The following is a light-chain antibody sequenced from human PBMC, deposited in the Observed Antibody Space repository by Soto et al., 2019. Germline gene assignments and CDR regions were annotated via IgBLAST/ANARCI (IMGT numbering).Light chain of an antibody. Sequence: DIQMTQSPSSLSASVGDRVTITCRARQNINSYLNWYQQKPGKAPKLLIYAASSLHSGVPSRFSGSGSGTDFTLTVSSLQPEDFATYYCHQSYDIPTFGQGTRLEI. CDR1: QNINSY. CDR3: HQSYDIPT. J-gene: IGKJ5*01. CDR2: AAS. V-gene: IGKV1-39*01.